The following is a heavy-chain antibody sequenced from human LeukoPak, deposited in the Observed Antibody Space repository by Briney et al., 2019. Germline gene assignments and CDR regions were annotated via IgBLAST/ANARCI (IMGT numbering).Heavy chain of an antibody. CDR3: ARDRPIAVAGTRRYDY. Sequence: ASVTVSCKASGYTFTIYGISWVRQAPGQGLEWMGWISAYNGNTNYAQKLQGRVTMTTDTSTSTAYMALRSLRSDDTAVYYCARDRPIAVAGTRRYDYWGQGTLVAVSS. J-gene: IGHJ4*02. CDR1: GYTFTIYG. V-gene: IGHV1-18*01. CDR2: ISAYNGNT. D-gene: IGHD6-19*01.